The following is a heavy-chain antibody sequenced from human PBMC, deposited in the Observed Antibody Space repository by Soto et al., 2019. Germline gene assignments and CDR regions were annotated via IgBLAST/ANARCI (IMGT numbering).Heavy chain of an antibody. CDR3: ASPIRFLEWLTAPFDY. D-gene: IGHD3-3*01. CDR1: GGTFSSYA. CDR2: IIPIFGTA. V-gene: IGHV1-69*06. Sequence: SVKVSCKASGGTFSSYAISWVRQAPGQGLEWMGGIIPIFGTANYAQKFQGRVTITADKSTSTAYMELSSLRSEDTAVYYCASPIRFLEWLTAPFDYWGQGTLVTVSS. J-gene: IGHJ4*02.